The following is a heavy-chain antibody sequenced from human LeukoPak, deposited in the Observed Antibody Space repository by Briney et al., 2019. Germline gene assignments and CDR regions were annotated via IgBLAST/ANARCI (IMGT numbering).Heavy chain of an antibody. CDR1: GFTFSTYA. CDR2: ISYDGSTK. D-gene: IGHD4-17*01. Sequence: GGSLRLSCAASGFTFSTYAMHWVRQAPGKGLEWVTVISYDGSTKYYADSVRGRFTISRDNSKDTVYLQMRSLRPEDTAVYYCARDLGPPIDYGDYITDYWGQGTLVTVSS. J-gene: IGHJ4*02. V-gene: IGHV3-30*04. CDR3: ARDLGPPIDYGDYITDY.